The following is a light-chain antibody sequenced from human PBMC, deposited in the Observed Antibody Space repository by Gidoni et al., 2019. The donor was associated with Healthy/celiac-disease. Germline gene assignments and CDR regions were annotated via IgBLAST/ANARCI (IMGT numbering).Light chain of an antibody. V-gene: IGLV1-47*02. CDR2: SNN. CDR3: AAWDDSLSGWV. CDR1: SSNIGSNY. J-gene: IGLJ3*02. Sequence: QSVLPQPPSAPGTPGQRVTISCSGSSSNIGSNYVYWYQQLPGTAPKLLIYSNNQRPSGVPDRFSGSKSGTSASLAISGLRSEDEADYYCAAWDDSLSGWVFGGGTKLTVL.